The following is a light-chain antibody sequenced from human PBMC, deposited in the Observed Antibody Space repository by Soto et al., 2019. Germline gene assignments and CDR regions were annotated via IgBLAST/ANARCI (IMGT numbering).Light chain of an antibody. CDR3: HQRTNWPIT. CDR1: QNIGTY. CDR2: DAS. V-gene: IGKV3-11*01. Sequence: TVLTQSPASLSLSPGERATLSCWASQNIGTYLAWYQQKPGQAPRLLIYDASNRATGIPARFSGSGSGTDFTLTISSLEPEDFAVYYCHQRTNWPITFGQGTRLEIK. J-gene: IGKJ5*01.